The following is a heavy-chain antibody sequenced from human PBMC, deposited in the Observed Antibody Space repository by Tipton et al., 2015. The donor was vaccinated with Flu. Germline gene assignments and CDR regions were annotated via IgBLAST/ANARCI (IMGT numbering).Heavy chain of an antibody. Sequence: LRLSCTVSGGSISSYYWSWIRQPPGKGLEWIGYIYYSGSTNYNPSLKSRVTISVDTSKNQFSLKLSSVTAADTAVYYCARDGWGDIYLFDYYYYMDVWGKGTTVTVSS. CDR2: IYYSGST. CDR1: GGSISSYY. D-gene: IGHD3-10*01. V-gene: IGHV4-59*01. J-gene: IGHJ6*03. CDR3: ARDGWGDIYLFDYYYYMDV.